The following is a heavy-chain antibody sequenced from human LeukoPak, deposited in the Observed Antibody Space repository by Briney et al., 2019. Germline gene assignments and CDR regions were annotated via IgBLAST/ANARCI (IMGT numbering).Heavy chain of an antibody. CDR1: GFTFSSYA. J-gene: IGHJ4*02. CDR2: TSSSGETA. CDR3: AKDRPNYYGTNGHYYRRDGDC. V-gene: IGHV3-23*01. D-gene: IGHD3-22*01. Sequence: GGSLRLSCVASGFTFSSYAMSWVRQAAGKGLEWVSSTSSSGETAYYADSVKGRFTISRDNSRNTLYLQMNSLRAEDTAVYYCAKDRPNYYGTNGHYYRRDGDCWGQGTLVTVSS.